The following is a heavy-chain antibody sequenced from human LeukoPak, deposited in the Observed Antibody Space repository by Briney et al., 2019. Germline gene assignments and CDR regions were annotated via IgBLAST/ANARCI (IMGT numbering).Heavy chain of an antibody. D-gene: IGHD2-2*01. CDR1: GFTFSSYS. J-gene: IGHJ4*02. Sequence: KTGGSLRLSCAASGFTFSSYSMNWVRQAPGKGLEWVSSISSSSSYIYYADSVKGRFTISRDNAKNSLYLQMNNLRAEDTAVYYCARLSLYCSSTSCYFDYWGQGTLVTVSS. V-gene: IGHV3-21*01. CDR2: ISSSSSYI. CDR3: ARLSLYCSSTSCYFDY.